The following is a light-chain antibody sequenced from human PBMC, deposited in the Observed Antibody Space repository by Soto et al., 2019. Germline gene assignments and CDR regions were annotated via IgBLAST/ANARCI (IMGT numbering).Light chain of an antibody. CDR3: QQYNSYSSWT. V-gene: IGKV1-5*03. J-gene: IGKJ1*01. CDR2: KAS. CDR1: QTISSW. Sequence: DIQMTQYPSTLSGSVGDRVTITCRASQTISSWLAWYQQKPWKAPKLLIYKASTLKSGVPSRFSGSGSGTEFTLTISSLQTDDFATYYCQQYNSYSSWTFGQGTKVDI.